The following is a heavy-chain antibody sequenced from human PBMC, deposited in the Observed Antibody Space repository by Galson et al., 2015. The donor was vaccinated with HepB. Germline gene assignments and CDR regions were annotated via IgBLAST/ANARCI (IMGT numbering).Heavy chain of an antibody. V-gene: IGHV1-69*13. CDR2: IIPIFGTA. CDR1: GGTFSSYA. D-gene: IGHD3-10*01. CDR3: ARELVGSERQTDAFDI. J-gene: IGHJ3*02. Sequence: SVKVSCKASGGTFSSYAISWVRQAPGQGLEWMGGIIPIFGTANYAQKFQGRVTITADESTSTAYMELSSLRSEDTALYYCARELVGSERQTDAFDIWGQGTMVTVSS.